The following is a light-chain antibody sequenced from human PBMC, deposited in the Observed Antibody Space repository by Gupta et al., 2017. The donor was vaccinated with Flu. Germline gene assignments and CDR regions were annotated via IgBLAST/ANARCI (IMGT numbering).Light chain of an antibody. CDR1: SRDVGLYEY. Sequence: QSVLTQPRSVSGSPGPSVTIHCTGSSRDVGLYEYVSWYQHHPGKAPSLIIYDVSRRPSGVPDRFSAPKSGNTASLTISGLQAEDEADYHCCSYAGRYTWVFGGGTKVTVL. CDR2: DVS. J-gene: IGLJ2*01. V-gene: IGLV2-11*01. CDR3: CSYAGRYTWV.